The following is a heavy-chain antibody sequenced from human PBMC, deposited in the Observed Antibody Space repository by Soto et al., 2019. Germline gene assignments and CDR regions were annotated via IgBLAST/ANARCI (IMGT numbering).Heavy chain of an antibody. D-gene: IGHD3-3*01. CDR3: ASRNVRFFEWHHTDAFDI. CDR1: GGSISSSNW. J-gene: IGHJ3*02. CDR2: IYHSGST. Sequence: QVQLQESGPGLVKPSGTLSLTCAVSGGSISSSNWWSWVRQPPGKGLEWIGEIYHSGSTNYNPSLKSRVTISVDKSKNQFSLKLSSVTAADTAVYYCASRNVRFFEWHHTDAFDIWGQGTMVTVSS. V-gene: IGHV4-4*02.